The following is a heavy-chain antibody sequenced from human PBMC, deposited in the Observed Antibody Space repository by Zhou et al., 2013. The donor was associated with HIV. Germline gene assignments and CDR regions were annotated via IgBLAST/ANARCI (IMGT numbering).Heavy chain of an antibody. CDR2: ISVYSGNT. Sequence: QAHLVQSGAELKKPGSSVKVSCKASGGTFNRDVITWVRQAPGQGLEWMGWISVYSGNTNSAQNLQGRVTMTTDTSTSTAYMELRSLRSDDTAVYYCAREGAIAPTFDYWGQGTLVTVSS. V-gene: IGHV1-18*01. D-gene: IGHD2-2*01. J-gene: IGHJ4*02. CDR3: AREGAIAPTFDY. CDR1: GGTFNRDV.